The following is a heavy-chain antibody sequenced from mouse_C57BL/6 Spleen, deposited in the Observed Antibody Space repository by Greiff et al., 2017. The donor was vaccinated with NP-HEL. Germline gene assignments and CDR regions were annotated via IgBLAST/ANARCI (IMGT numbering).Heavy chain of an antibody. CDR1: GYTFTSYW. D-gene: IGHD1-1*01. CDR2: IYPGNSDT. J-gene: IGHJ1*03. V-gene: IGHV1-5*01. CDR3: TRPKELLRYFDV. Sequence: VQLQQSGTVLARPGASVKMSCKTSGYTFTSYWMHWVKQRPGQGLEWIGAIYPGNSDTSYNQKFKGKAKLTAVTSASTAYMELSSLTNEDSAVYYWTRPKELLRYFDVWGTGTTVTVSS.